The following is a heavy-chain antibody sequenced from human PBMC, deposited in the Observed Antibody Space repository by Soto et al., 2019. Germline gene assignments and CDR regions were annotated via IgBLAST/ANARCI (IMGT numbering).Heavy chain of an antibody. CDR3: ARAKSPEYNWFDT. CDR2: ISSTSATI. Sequence: EVQLMESGGGLVQPGGSLRLSCTASGFTFTSYSINWVRQAPGQGLEWISYISSTSATIYYAESVRGRFTVSRDNAKNSVYLQMNSLRAEDTAVYCCARAKSPEYNWFDTWGQGTPVTVSS. CDR1: GFTFTSYS. V-gene: IGHV3-48*01. J-gene: IGHJ5*02.